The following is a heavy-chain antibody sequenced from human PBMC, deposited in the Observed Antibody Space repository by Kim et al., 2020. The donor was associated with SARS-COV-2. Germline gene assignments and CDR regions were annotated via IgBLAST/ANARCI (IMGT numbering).Heavy chain of an antibody. V-gene: IGHV7-4-1*02. CDR1: GYTFTSYA. CDR2: INTNTGNS. J-gene: IGHJ4*02. CDR3: ASTPHSYYYDSSGYYPTPFDY. D-gene: IGHD3-22*01. Sequence: ASVKVSCKASGYTFTSYAMNWVRQAPGQGLEWMGWINTNTGNSTYAQGFTGRFVFSLDTSVSTAYLQISSLKAEDTAVYYCASTPHSYYYDSSGYYPTPFDYWGQGTLVTVSS.